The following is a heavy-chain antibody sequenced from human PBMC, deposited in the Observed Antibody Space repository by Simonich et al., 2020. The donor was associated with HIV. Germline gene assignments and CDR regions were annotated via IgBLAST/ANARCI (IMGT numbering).Heavy chain of an antibody. CDR1: GFTFSSYS. V-gene: IGHV3-21*01. CDR2: ISSSISYI. CDR3: ARDGRKGSSTSCSDY. J-gene: IGHJ4*02. D-gene: IGHD2-2*01. Sequence: EVQLVESGGGLVKPGGSLRLSCAASGFTFSSYSMNWVRQAPGKGLEWVSSISSSISYIDYADSVKGRFTISRDNAKNSLYLQMNSLRAEDTAVYYCARDGRKGSSTSCSDYWGQGTLVTVSS.